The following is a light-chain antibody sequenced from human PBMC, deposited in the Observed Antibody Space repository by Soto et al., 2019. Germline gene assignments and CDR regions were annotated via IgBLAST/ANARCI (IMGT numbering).Light chain of an antibody. CDR1: SSDIGGYYY. J-gene: IGLJ1*01. V-gene: IGLV2-14*01. Sequence: PASVSGSPGQSITISCTGTSSDIGGYYYVSWYQHHPGKAPKLIIYQVTNRPSGVSHRFSGSKSGNTASLTISGLQAEDEADYYCTSYSSSSTFYVFGTGTKVTVL. CDR2: QVT. CDR3: TSYSSSSTFYV.